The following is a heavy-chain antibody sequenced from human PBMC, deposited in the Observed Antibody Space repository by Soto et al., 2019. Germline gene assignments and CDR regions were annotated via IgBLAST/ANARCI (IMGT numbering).Heavy chain of an antibody. Sequence: PGGSLRLSCAASGFTFSSYGMHWVRQAPGKGLEWVAVIWYDGSNKYYADSVKGRFTISRDNSKNTLYLQMNSLRAEDTAVYYCARDAYYDFWSGYYPIAPYYYYYYGMDVWGQGTTVTVSS. CDR3: ARDAYYDFWSGYYPIAPYYYYYYGMDV. V-gene: IGHV3-33*01. CDR1: GFTFSSYG. CDR2: IWYDGSNK. J-gene: IGHJ6*02. D-gene: IGHD3-3*01.